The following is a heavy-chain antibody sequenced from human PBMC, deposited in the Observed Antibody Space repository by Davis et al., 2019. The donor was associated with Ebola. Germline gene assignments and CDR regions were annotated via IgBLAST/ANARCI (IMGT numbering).Heavy chain of an antibody. J-gene: IGHJ4*02. CDR1: GFTFSSYS. D-gene: IGHD3-3*01. CDR3: AKDSGDFWSGYLHPYFDY. CDR2: IRYDGSKK. V-gene: IGHV3-30*02. Sequence: GGSLRLSCAASGFTFSSYSMHWVRQAPGKGLEWMAFIRYDGSKKFFADSVKGRFTISRDNSKNTLYLQINSLRAEDTAVYYCAKDSGDFWSGYLHPYFDYWGQGTLVTVSS.